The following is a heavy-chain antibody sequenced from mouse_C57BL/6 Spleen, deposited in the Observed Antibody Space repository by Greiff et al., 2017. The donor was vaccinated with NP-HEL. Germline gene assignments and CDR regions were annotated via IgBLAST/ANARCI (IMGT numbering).Heavy chain of an antibody. CDR1: GYTFTSYW. CDR2: IYPGSGST. CDR3: ARENYDSAMDY. D-gene: IGHD2-4*01. J-gene: IGHJ4*01. Sequence: QVQLQQPGAELVKPGASVKMSCKASGYTFTSYWITWVTQRPGQGLEWIGDIYPGSGSTNYNEKFKSKATLTVDTSSSTAYMQLSSLTSEDSAVYYCARENYDSAMDYWGQGTSVTVSS. V-gene: IGHV1-55*01.